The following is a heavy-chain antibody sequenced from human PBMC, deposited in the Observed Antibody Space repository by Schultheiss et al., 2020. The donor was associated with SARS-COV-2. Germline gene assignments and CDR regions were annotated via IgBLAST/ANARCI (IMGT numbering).Heavy chain of an antibody. J-gene: IGHJ4*02. V-gene: IGHV3-30*01. CDR3: ARTHMVG. D-gene: IGHD2-8*01. CDR2: ISYDGSNK. Sequence: GGSLRLSCAASGFTFSSYAMHWVRQAPGKGLEWVAVISYDGSNKYYADSVKGRFTISRDNSKNTLYLQMNSLRAEDTAVYYCARTHMVGWGQGTLVTVSS. CDR1: GFTFSSYA.